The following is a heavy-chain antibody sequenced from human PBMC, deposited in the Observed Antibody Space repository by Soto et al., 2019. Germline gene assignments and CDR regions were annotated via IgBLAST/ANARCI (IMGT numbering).Heavy chain of an antibody. CDR3: ARATYDSSTYYLDY. CDR2: IYYTGNT. J-gene: IGHJ4*02. Sequence: QVQLQESGPGLVKPSQTLSLTCTVSGASISGGDYYWTWIRQPPGKGLEWLGSIYYTGNTYSNPSLESRLSISVDPSNNQFALRLTSVTAPDTAIYYCARATYDSSTYYLDYCGQGTLVTVSS. D-gene: IGHD3-22*01. V-gene: IGHV4-30-4*01. CDR1: GASISGGDYY.